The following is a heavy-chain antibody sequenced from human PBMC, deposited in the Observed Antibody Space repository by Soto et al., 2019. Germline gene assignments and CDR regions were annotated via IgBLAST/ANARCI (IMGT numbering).Heavy chain of an antibody. Sequence: GGSLRLSCAASGFTFSSYSMNWVRKAPGKGLEWVSSISSSSSYIYYADSVKGRFTISRGNAKNSLYLQMNSLRAEDTALYYCAREYSSAWKTSDYWGQGTLVTVSS. CDR1: GFTFSSYS. D-gene: IGHD6-19*01. V-gene: IGHV3-21*04. J-gene: IGHJ4*02. CDR3: AREYSSAWKTSDY. CDR2: ISSSSSYI.